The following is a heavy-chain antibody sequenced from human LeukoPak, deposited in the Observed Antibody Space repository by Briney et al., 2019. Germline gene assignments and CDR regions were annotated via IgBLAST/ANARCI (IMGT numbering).Heavy chain of an antibody. Sequence: SQTLSLTCSVSGGSISSGSYYWSWIRQPPGKGLEWIGYIYYSGSTNYNPSLKSRVTISVDTSKNQFSLKLSSVTAADTAVYYCARDQKIVVGDNWFDPWGQGTLVTVSS. CDR1: GGSISSGSYY. V-gene: IGHV4-61*01. D-gene: IGHD3-22*01. CDR3: ARDQKIVVGDNWFDP. J-gene: IGHJ5*02. CDR2: IYYSGST.